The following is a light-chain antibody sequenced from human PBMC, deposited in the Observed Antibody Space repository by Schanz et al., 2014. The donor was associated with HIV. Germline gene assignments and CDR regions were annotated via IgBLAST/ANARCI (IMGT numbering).Light chain of an antibody. CDR3: QRYNSFSHT. J-gene: IGKJ2*01. CDR1: QYISRW. Sequence: DIQMTQSPSTLSASVGDGVTITCRASQYISRWLAWYQQKPGRAPQLLIYGAYTLARGVPTTFSGSGSGTEFTLTISSLQPDDFATYYCQRYNSFSHTFGQGTKLDIK. V-gene: IGKV1-5*01. CDR2: GAY.